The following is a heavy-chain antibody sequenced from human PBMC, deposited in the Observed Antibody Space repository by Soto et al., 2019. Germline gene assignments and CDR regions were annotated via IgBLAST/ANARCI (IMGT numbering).Heavy chain of an antibody. CDR3: ATMGTPATGLYYFDY. J-gene: IGHJ4*02. CDR2: ISYSGSA. D-gene: IGHD2-15*01. Sequence: SETLSLTCTVSGGSISNSYWSWIRQPPGKGLKRIGFISYSGSAYYNPSLKSRVTISVDTSKNQFSLNLSFVTAADTAVYYCATMGTPATGLYYFDYWGQGTLVTVSS. CDR1: GGSISNSY. V-gene: IGHV4-30-4*08.